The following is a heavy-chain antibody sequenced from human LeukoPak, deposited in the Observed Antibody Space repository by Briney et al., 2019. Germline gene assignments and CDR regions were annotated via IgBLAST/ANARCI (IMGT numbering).Heavy chain of an antibody. CDR3: ARHDNYPGFGRGFDP. D-gene: IGHD1-14*01. J-gene: IGHJ5*02. CDR2: MYYSGTT. V-gene: IGHV4-59*08. CDR1: GDSMSGYY. Sequence: PSETLSLTCSVSGDSMSGYYWSWIRQPPGKGLEWIGYMYYSGTTNYNPSLKSRVTISADTFKNHFSLKLYSVTAADTAVYYCARHDNYPGFGRGFDPWGQGFLVTVTS.